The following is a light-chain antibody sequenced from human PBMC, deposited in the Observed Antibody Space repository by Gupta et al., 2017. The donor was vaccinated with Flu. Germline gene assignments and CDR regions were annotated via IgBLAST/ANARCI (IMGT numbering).Light chain of an antibody. Sequence: DIQMTQSPSSLSASVGDRVTITCRASQTINNHLNRYQQKPGRAPKILIYAASTLRSGVPSRFSDSGSGTDFSLAINNVQPEDFATYYCQQSYDRPPTFGQGTKVEIK. CDR1: QTINNH. CDR2: AAS. J-gene: IGKJ1*01. CDR3: QQSYDRPPT. V-gene: IGKV1-39*01.